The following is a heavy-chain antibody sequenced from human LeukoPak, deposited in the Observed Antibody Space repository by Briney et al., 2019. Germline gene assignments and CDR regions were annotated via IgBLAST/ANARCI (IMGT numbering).Heavy chain of an antibody. V-gene: IGHV3-74*01. CDR3: AKDEKPDAKWNIDY. Sequence: GGSLRLSCAASGFTFSSYWMHWVRQVPGKGLMWVSRINSDGSSTSYADSVKGRFTISRDNTKNTLYLQMNSLRAEDMAVYYCAKDEKPDAKWNIDYWGQGTLVTVSS. J-gene: IGHJ4*02. CDR1: GFTFSSYW. D-gene: IGHD1/OR15-1a*01. CDR2: INSDGSST.